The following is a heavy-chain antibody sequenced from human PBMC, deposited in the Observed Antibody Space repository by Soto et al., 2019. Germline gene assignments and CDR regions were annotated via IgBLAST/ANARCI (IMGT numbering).Heavy chain of an antibody. CDR2: INAGNGNT. CDR1: GYTFTSYA. Sequence: ASVKVSCKASGYTFTSYAMHWVRQAPGQRLEWMGWINAGNGNTKYSQKFQGRVTITKSTSASTAYMDLSSLRSEDTAVYYCARGPLRNWFDPWGQGTLVTVSS. J-gene: IGHJ5*02. CDR3: ARGPLRNWFDP. V-gene: IGHV1-3*01. D-gene: IGHD5-12*01.